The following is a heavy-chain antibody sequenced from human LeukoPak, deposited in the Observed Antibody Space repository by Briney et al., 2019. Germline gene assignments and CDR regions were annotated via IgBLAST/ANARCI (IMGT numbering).Heavy chain of an antibody. J-gene: IGHJ4*02. Sequence: PGGSLRVSCAAAGFTFSSYGMHWVRQAPGKGLEWPAFLRYDGSNKYYADSVKGRFTISRDNSKNTLYLQMNSLRAEDMAVYYCAKVSNVYDSSGYNDYWGQGTPVTVSS. CDR2: LRYDGSNK. CDR3: AKVSNVYDSSGYNDY. CDR1: GFTFSSYG. V-gene: IGHV3-30*02. D-gene: IGHD3-22*01.